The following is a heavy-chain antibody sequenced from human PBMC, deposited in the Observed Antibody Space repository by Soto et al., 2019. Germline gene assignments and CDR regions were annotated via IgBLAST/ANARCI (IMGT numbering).Heavy chain of an antibody. CDR1: GFTFSSYS. V-gene: IGHV3-48*02. CDR3: ARDQSYYYDSSGYYPDTQPLDY. Sequence: SLRLSCAASGFTFSSYSMNWVRQAPGKGLEWVSYISSSSSTIYYADSVKGRFTISRDNAKNSLYLQMNSLRDEDTAVYYCARDQSYYYDSSGYYPDTQPLDYWGQGTLVTVSS. D-gene: IGHD3-22*01. J-gene: IGHJ4*02. CDR2: ISSSSSTI.